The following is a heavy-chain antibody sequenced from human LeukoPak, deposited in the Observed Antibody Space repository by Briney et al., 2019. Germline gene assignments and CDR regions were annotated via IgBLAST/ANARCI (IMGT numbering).Heavy chain of an antibody. CDR2: ISGSGGDT. CDR3: AKARGATYGTYYFDY. D-gene: IGHD4/OR15-4a*01. CDR1: GFTFSSYA. J-gene: IGHJ4*02. Sequence: GGSLRLSCAASGFTFSSYAMNWVRQAPGKGLEWVSISGSGGDTYYADSVKGRFTISRDNPKNTLYLQMNSLRAEDTAVYYCAKARGATYGTYYFDYWGQGTLVAVSS. V-gene: IGHV3-23*01.